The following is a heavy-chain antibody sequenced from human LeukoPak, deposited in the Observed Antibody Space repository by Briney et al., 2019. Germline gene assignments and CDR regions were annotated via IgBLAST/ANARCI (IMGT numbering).Heavy chain of an antibody. CDR2: IVPILDIT. D-gene: IGHD2/OR15-2a*01. CDR3: ATEIGGGPYYFDS. CDR1: GGTFSNYA. V-gene: IGHV1-69*04. Sequence: SVKVSCKASGGTFSNYAITWVRQAPGQGFEFMGRIVPILDITNYAQKFQGRVTITADRSTTTAYMELSSLRSDDTAVYYCATEIGGGPYYFDSWGQGTLVTVSS. J-gene: IGHJ4*02.